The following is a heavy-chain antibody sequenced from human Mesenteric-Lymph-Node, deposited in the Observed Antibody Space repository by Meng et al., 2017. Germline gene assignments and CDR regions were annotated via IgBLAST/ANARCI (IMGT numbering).Heavy chain of an antibody. CDR1: GFTFSSYA. CDR3: ARDPLIVSWLLLRSLGGMDV. J-gene: IGHJ6*02. V-gene: IGHV3-30*04. CDR2: ISYDGSNK. D-gene: IGHD3-22*01. Sequence: GESLKISCAASGFTFSSYAMHWVRQAPGKGLEWVAVISYDGSNKYYADSVKGRFTISRDNSKNTLYLQMNSLRAEDTAVYYCARDPLIVSWLLLRSLGGMDVWGQGTTVTVSS.